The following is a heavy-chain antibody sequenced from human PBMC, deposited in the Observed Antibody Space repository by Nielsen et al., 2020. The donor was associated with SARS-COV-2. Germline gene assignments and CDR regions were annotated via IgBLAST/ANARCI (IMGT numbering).Heavy chain of an antibody. J-gene: IGHJ4*02. CDR1: GFNFSSYA. V-gene: IGHV3-23*01. Sequence: GVLKISCAASGFNFSSYAMNWVRQAPGKGLEWVSSISARGGSTYYADSVKGRFTISRDNSKNTLYLQVSGLRAEDTALYYCAKEFSVSAGRRLGSFDHWGQGTLVTVSS. CDR3: AKEFSVSAGRRLGSFDH. CDR2: ISARGGST. D-gene: IGHD1-1*01.